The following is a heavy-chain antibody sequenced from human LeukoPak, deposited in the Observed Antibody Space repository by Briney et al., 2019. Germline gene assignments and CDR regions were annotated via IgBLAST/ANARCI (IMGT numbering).Heavy chain of an antibody. D-gene: IGHD3-10*02. V-gene: IGHV3-23*01. CDR2: IRETGSDT. J-gene: IGHJ6*04. CDR1: GFTFSSYT. CDR3: AELGITMIGGV. Sequence: GGSLRLSCAASGFTFSSYTMSWVRQAPGKGLEWVSTIRETGSDTYYADSVKGRFTISRDNAKNSLYLQMNSLRAEDTAVYYCAELGITMIGGVWGKGTTVTISS.